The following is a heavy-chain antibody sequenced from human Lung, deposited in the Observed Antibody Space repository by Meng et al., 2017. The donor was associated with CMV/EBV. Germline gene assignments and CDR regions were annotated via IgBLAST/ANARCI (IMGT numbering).Heavy chain of an antibody. J-gene: IGHJ6*02. CDR1: GFTFSAYE. V-gene: IGHV3-48*03. D-gene: IGHD1-1*01. CDR2: ISSSGRTT. CDR3: ARGRGDNWYYYGMDV. Sequence: GESLKISCAASGFTFSAYEMNWVRQAPGKGLEWVLYISSSGRTTYYADSVKGRFTISRDNPKKSLYLQMNSLRAEDTALYYCARGRGDNWYYYGMDVWGQGTXVTV.